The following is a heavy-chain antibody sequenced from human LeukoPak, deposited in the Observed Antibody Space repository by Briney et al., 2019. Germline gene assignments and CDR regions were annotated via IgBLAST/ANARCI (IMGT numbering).Heavy chain of an antibody. V-gene: IGHV4-59*01. Sequence: SETLSLTCTVFGDSINSYYWSWIRQSPGRGLEWVGYVSYSGSTNYSPSLNSRVTISVDRSKNQFSLKLTSVTAADSAMYYCARDYDTTGANWFGPWGQGALVTVSS. J-gene: IGHJ5*02. CDR1: GDSINSYY. D-gene: IGHD3-9*01. CDR3: ARDYDTTGANWFGP. CDR2: VSYSGST.